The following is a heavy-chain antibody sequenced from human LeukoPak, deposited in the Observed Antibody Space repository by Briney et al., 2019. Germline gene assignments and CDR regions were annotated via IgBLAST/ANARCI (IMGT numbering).Heavy chain of an antibody. Sequence: PSETLSLTCTVSGGSISSSSYYWAWIRQAPGKGLEWVSSISSSSSYIYYADSVKGRFTISRDNAKNSLYLQMNSLRAEDTAVYYCARGSLWFGELLWFDPWGQGTLVTVSS. D-gene: IGHD3-10*01. V-gene: IGHV3-21*01. CDR1: GGSISSSSYY. CDR2: ISSSSSYI. J-gene: IGHJ5*02. CDR3: ARGSLWFGELLWFDP.